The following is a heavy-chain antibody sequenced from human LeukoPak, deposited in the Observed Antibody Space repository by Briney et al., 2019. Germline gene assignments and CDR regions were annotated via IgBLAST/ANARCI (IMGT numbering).Heavy chain of an antibody. Sequence: GGSLRLSCAASGFTFSSYGMHWVRQAPGKGLEWVSFIRSDGSNKYYADSVKGRFTTSRDNSKNTLYLQMNSLRPEDTAVYYCARPLFYVSGIGYWGQGTLVTVSS. V-gene: IGHV3-30*02. D-gene: IGHD3-16*01. J-gene: IGHJ4*02. CDR1: GFTFSSYG. CDR3: ARPLFYVSGIGY. CDR2: IRSDGSNK.